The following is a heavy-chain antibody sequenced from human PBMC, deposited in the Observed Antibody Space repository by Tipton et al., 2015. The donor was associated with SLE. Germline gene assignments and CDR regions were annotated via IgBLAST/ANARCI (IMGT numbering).Heavy chain of an antibody. CDR2: INHSGST. D-gene: IGHD2-8*01. V-gene: IGHV4-34*01. CDR1: GGSFSDYS. J-gene: IGHJ4*02. Sequence: LRLSCAVYGGSFSDYSWSWIRQPPGKGLEWIGEINHSGSTNYNPSLKSRLTISIDTSKNQFSLRLSSVTAADTAVYYCARDCTTGVCYTTSFDYWGQGTLVTVSP. CDR3: ARDCTTGVCYTTSFDY.